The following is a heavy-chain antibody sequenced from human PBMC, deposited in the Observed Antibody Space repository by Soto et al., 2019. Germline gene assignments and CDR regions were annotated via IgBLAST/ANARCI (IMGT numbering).Heavy chain of an antibody. CDR3: ARGNGGSSWYFYYYYYYMDV. CDR2: INHSGST. D-gene: IGHD6-13*01. CDR1: GGSFSGYY. Sequence: SETLSLTCAVYGGSFSGYYWSWIRQPPGKGLEWIGEINHSGSTNYNPSLKSRVTISVDTSKNQFSLKLSSVTAADTAVYYCARGNGGSSWYFYYYYYYMDVWGKGTTGTVSS. J-gene: IGHJ6*03. V-gene: IGHV4-34*01.